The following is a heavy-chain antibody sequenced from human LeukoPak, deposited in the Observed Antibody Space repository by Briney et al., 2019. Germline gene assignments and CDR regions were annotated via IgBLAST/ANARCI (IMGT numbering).Heavy chain of an antibody. V-gene: IGHV1-3*01. CDR2: INAGNGNT. Sequence: GASVKVSCKASGYTFTSYAMHWVRQAPGQRLEWMGWINAGNGNTKYSQKFQGRVTITRDTSASTAYMELSSLRSEDTAVYYCATSIGVYGSGSYYNLGMDVWGQGTTVTVSS. J-gene: IGHJ6*02. CDR3: ATSIGVYGSGSYYNLGMDV. D-gene: IGHD3-10*01. CDR1: GYTFTSYA.